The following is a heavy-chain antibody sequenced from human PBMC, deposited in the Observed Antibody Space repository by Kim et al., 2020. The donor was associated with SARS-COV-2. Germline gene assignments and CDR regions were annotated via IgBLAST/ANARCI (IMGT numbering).Heavy chain of an antibody. V-gene: IGHV5-51*01. Sequence: SDTGYSPTFQGQVTISAEKTISTAFLQWSSLKASDTAMYYCARGNWFDSWGQGTLVTVSS. J-gene: IGHJ5*01. CDR3: ARGNWFDS. CDR2: SDT.